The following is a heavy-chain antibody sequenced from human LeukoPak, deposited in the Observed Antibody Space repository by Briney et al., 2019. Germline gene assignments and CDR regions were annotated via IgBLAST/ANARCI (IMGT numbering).Heavy chain of an antibody. J-gene: IGHJ3*02. CDR2: ISSSGSTI. Sequence: PGGSLRLSCAASGFTFRSYEMNWVRQAPGKGLEWVSYISSSGSTIYYADSVKGRFTISRDNAKNSAFLEMNSLRAGDTAVYYCARGMLVSGYYGDTLDIWGLGTMVTVSS. CDR1: GFTFRSYE. CDR3: ARGMLVSGYYGDTLDI. V-gene: IGHV3-48*03. D-gene: IGHD5-12*01.